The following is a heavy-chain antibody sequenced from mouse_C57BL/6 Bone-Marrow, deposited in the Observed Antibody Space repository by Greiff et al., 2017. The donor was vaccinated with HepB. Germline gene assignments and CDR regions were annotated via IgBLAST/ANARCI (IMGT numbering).Heavy chain of an antibody. CDR1: GYTFTSYW. CDR3: AIFMTTVVPTEYFDV. CDR2: IYPGSGST. V-gene: IGHV1-55*01. Sequence: VQLQQSGAELVKPGASVKMSCKASGYTFTSYWITWVKQRPGQGLEWIGDIYPGSGSTNYNEKFKSKATLTVDTSSSTAYMQLSSLTSEDSAVYYCAIFMTTVVPTEYFDVWGTGTTVTVSS. D-gene: IGHD1-1*01. J-gene: IGHJ1*03.